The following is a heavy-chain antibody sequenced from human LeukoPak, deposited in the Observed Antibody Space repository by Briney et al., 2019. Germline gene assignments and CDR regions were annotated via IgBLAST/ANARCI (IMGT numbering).Heavy chain of an antibody. J-gene: IGHJ4*02. Sequence: GASVKVSCKASGYTFTGYAISWVRQAPGQGLEYMGWVSAYNGVTHYAQIFQDRVTMTTDTPTSTAYMELRRLRSDDTAVYYCATADKWEPLDYWGQGTLVTVSS. D-gene: IGHD1-26*01. CDR1: GYTFTGYA. V-gene: IGHV1-18*01. CDR2: VSAYNGVT. CDR3: ATADKWEPLDY.